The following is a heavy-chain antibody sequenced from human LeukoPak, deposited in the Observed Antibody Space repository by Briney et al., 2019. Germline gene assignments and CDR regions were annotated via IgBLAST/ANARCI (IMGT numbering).Heavy chain of an antibody. D-gene: IGHD6-19*01. CDR1: GGSISSYY. CDR3: ARHSDSSGWYAH. Sequence: SETLSLTCTVSGGSISSYYWSWIRQPPGKGLEWIGYIYYSGSTNYNPSLKSRVTISVDTSKNQFSLRLSSVTAADTAVYYCARHSDSSGWYAHWGQGTLVTVSS. CDR2: IYYSGST. V-gene: IGHV4-59*01. J-gene: IGHJ4*02.